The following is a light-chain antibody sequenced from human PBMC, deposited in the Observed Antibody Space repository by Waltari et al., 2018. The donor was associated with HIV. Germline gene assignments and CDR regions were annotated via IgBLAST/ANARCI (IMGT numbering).Light chain of an antibody. J-gene: IGKJ1*01. Sequence: EIVLTQSPGTLSLSPGERATLSCRASQSVTSGHLAWYQQRPGQAPRLLIHDASSRATGIPDRFSGSGSGTDFTLTVSRLEPEDFAVYYCQQYSRPPWTFGRGTKVEIK. CDR1: QSVTSGH. CDR2: DAS. V-gene: IGKV3-20*01. CDR3: QQYSRPPWT.